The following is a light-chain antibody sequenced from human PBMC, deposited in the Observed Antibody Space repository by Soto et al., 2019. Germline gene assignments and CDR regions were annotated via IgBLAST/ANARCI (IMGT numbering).Light chain of an antibody. CDR2: ATS. J-gene: IGKJ2*03. CDR1: QSVSTNY. Sequence: EIVLTQSPGTLSLSPGDRVTLSCRASQSVSTNYFSWYQQKPGQAPRLLIYATSSRAVGIPDRFSGSGSGTDFNLTISRLEPEDFAMYYCQQYGDYNSPRYSFGQGTRLEI. CDR3: QQYGDYNSPRYS. V-gene: IGKV3-20*01.